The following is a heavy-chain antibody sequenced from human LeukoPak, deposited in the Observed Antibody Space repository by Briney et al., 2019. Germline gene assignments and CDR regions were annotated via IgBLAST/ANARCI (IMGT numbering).Heavy chain of an antibody. Sequence: GASVKVSCKASGYILTSYAMNWVRQAPGQGLEWMGWINTNTGNPTYAQGFTGRFVFSLDTSVSTAYLQINSLKAEDTAVFYCARDAVEYYYDGGAFDIWGQGTLVTVSS. V-gene: IGHV7-4-1*02. CDR2: INTNTGNP. J-gene: IGHJ3*02. CDR1: GYILTSYA. CDR3: ARDAVEYYYDGGAFDI. D-gene: IGHD3-22*01.